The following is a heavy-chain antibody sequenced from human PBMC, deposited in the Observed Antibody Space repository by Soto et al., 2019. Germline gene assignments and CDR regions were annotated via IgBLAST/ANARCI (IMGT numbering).Heavy chain of an antibody. CDR3: ARIEYCSGGNCYSAFDI. V-gene: IGHV1-18*01. CDR2: ISGYKGDT. Sequence: VQSGAEVKKPGASVKVSCKASGDTFISSGISWVRQAPGQGLEWMGWISGYKGDTNHAQKFQGRVTLTTDTSTSTAYMELRSLTPGDTAIYYCARIEYCSGGNCYSAFDIWGQGTLVTVSS. J-gene: IGHJ3*02. D-gene: IGHD2-15*01. CDR1: GDTFISSG.